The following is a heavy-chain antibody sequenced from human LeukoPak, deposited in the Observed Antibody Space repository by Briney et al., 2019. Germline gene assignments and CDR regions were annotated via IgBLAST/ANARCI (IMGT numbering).Heavy chain of an antibody. CDR2: IYSGGST. Sequence: PGGSLRLSCAASGFTVSSNYMSWVRQAPGKGLEWVSVIYSGGSTYYADSVKGRFTISRDNSKNTLYLQMNSLRAEDTAVYYCAKEDYDILTGYYGLDYWGQGTLVTVSS. CDR1: GFTVSSNY. CDR3: AKEDYDILTGYYGLDY. D-gene: IGHD3-9*01. J-gene: IGHJ4*02. V-gene: IGHV3-53*01.